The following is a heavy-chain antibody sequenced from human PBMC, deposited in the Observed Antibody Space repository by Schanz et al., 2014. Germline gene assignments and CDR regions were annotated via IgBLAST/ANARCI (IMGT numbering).Heavy chain of an antibody. J-gene: IGHJ4*02. CDR2: LTGSGTTT. Sequence: EVQLVESGGGLVRPGGSLRLSCAASGFNFKAYAMSWVRQAPGKGLEWVSALTGSGTTTYYADSVKGRFTISRDNAKNSLYLQMNSLRAEDTALYYCAKDLAAVGVFDYWGQGSLVTVSP. CDR3: AKDLAAVGVFDY. D-gene: IGHD6-13*01. V-gene: IGHV3-23*04. CDR1: GFNFKAYA.